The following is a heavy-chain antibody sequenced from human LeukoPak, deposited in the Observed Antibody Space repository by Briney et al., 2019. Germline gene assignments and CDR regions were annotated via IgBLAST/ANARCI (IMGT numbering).Heavy chain of an antibody. CDR3: ARDLAVAGTEDY. V-gene: IGHV1-69*05. J-gene: IGHJ4*02. CDR2: IIPIFGTA. D-gene: IGHD6-19*01. Sequence: SVKVSCKASGGTFSSYAISWVRQAPGQGLEWMGGIIPIFGTANYAQKFQGRVTMTRNTSISTAYMELSSLRSEDTAVYYCARDLAVAGTEDYWGQGTLVTVSS. CDR1: GGTFSSYA.